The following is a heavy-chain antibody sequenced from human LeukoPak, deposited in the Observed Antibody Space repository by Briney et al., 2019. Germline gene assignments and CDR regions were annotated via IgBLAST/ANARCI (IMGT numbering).Heavy chain of an antibody. CDR3: ARGVSLGELSLHFDY. V-gene: IGHV3-7*01. CDR1: GFTFSSHW. D-gene: IGHD3-16*02. CDR2: IKKDVGEK. J-gene: IGHJ4*02. Sequence: PGGSLRLSCAASGFTFSSHWMTWIRQAPGKGLEWVASIKKDVGEKFYVDSVKGRFTISRDNAKNSLYLHMNSLRVEDTAVYYCARGVSLGELSLHFDYWGQGTLVTVSS.